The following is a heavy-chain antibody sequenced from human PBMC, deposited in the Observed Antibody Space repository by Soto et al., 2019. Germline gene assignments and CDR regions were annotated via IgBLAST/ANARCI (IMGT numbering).Heavy chain of an antibody. CDR1: GGSISSVGHY. J-gene: IGHJ4*02. D-gene: IGHD1-1*01. V-gene: IGHV4-31*03. Sequence: SETLSLTCSVSGGSISSVGHYWTWIRQPPGKGLEWIGSIYHTGSTYYSKSLRSRLTMSVDTSKSQFSLRLSSVTAADTAVYYCARATGTLRSRNCDYWGQGSLVTVSS. CDR3: ARATGTLRSRNCDY. CDR2: IYHTGST.